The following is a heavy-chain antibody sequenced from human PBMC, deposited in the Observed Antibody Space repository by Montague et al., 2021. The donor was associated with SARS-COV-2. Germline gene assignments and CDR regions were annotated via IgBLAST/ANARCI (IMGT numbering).Heavy chain of an antibody. J-gene: IGHJ4*02. Sequence: SETLSLTCTVSGGSISTYYWNWIRQSPGKGLEWLGYFYYSLNTNXNPSLKCRLTISVDTSENQVSLNLRSVTAADTAVYYCARDSFEAPLFFDYWGQGILVTVSS. CDR3: ARDSFEAPLFFDY. CDR1: GGSISTYY. CDR2: FYYSLNT. V-gene: IGHV4-59*01. D-gene: IGHD3-16*01.